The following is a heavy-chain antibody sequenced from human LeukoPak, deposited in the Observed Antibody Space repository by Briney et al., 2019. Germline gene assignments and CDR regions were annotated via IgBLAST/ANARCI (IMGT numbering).Heavy chain of an antibody. CDR3: AKDSSSSWFNWFDP. J-gene: IGHJ5*02. CDR2: ISWNSGSI. D-gene: IGHD6-13*01. CDR1: GFTFDDYA. Sequence: PGRSLRLSCAASGFTFDDYAMHWVRQAPGKGLEWVSGISWNSGSIGYADSVKGRFTISRDNAKNSLYLQMNSLRAEDTALYYCAKDSSSSWFNWFDPWGQGTTVIVSS. V-gene: IGHV3-9*01.